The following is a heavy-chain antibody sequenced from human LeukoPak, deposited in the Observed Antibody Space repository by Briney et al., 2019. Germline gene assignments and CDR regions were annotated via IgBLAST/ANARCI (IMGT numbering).Heavy chain of an antibody. CDR1: GFTFSSYA. J-gene: IGHJ4*02. V-gene: IGHV3-23*01. Sequence: GGSLRLSCAASGFTFSSYAMSWVRQAPGKGLEWVSAVSGSGGSTYYADSVKGRFTISRDNSKNTLYLQMNSLRAEDTAVYYCAKARYCSGGSCLFDYWGQGTLVTVSS. CDR3: AKARYCSGGSCLFDY. D-gene: IGHD2-15*01. CDR2: VSGSGGST.